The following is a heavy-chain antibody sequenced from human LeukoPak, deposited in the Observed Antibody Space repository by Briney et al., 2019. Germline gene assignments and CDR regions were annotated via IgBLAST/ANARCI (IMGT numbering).Heavy chain of an antibody. CDR3: ARARWQQLAYDAFDI. Sequence: PSETLSLTXTVSGGSISSGDYYWSWIRQPPGKGLEWIGYIYYSGSTYYNPSLKSRVTISVDTSKNKFSLKLSSVTAADTAVYYCARARWQQLAYDAFDIWGQGTMVTVSS. J-gene: IGHJ3*02. CDR1: GGSISSGDYY. CDR2: IYYSGST. D-gene: IGHD6-13*01. V-gene: IGHV4-30-4*08.